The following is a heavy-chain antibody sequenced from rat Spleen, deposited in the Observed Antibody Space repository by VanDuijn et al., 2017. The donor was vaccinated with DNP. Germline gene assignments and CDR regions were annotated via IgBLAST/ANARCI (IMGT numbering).Heavy chain of an antibody. CDR1: GFTFSDYN. CDR2: IISDGSRT. J-gene: IGHJ2*01. V-gene: IGHV5S10*01. CDR3: VTEYNNRGNYFDY. Sequence: EVQLVESGGGLIQPGRSLKLSCAASGFTFSDYNMAWVRQAPKKGLEWVATIISDGSRTYYRDSVKGRFTISRDNAKSTQHLQMDSLRSEDTATYYCVTEYNNRGNYFDYWGQGVMVTVSS. D-gene: IGHD1-10*01.